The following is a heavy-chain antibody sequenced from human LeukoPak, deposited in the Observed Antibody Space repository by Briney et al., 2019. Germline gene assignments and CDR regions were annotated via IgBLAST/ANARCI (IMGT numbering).Heavy chain of an antibody. D-gene: IGHD6-13*01. CDR3: IAAAVTNWFDP. CDR1: GFTFSSYE. J-gene: IGHJ5*02. V-gene: IGHV3-48*03. CDR2: ISSSGSTI. Sequence: GGSLRLSCAASGFTFSSYEMNWVRQAPGKGLEWVSYISSSGSTIYYADSVKGRFTISRDNAKNSLYLQMNGLRAEDTAVYYGIAAAVTNWFDPWGQRTLVTVSS.